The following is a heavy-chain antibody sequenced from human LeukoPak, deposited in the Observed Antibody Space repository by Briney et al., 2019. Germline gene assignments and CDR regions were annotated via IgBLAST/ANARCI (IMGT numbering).Heavy chain of an antibody. CDR1: GFTFYDYA. CDR3: AKGQLSYYGVDV. V-gene: IGHV3-43D*04. CDR2: ISWDGGST. J-gene: IGHJ6*04. D-gene: IGHD6-13*01. Sequence: GGSLRLSCAASGFTFYDYAMHWVRQAPGKGLECVSLISWDGGSTYYADSVKGRFTISRDNSKNSLYLQMNSLRDEDSALYYCAKGQLSYYGVDVWGKGTTVTVSS.